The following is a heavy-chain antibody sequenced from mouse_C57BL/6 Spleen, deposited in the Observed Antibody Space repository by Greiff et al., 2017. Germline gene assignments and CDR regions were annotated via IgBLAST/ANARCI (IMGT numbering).Heavy chain of an antibody. Sequence: VQLQQSGAELVRPGASVTLSCKASGYTFTDYEMHWVKQTPVHGLAWIGAIDPETGGTAYNQKFKGKAILTADKSSSTAYMELRSLTSEDSAVYYCTRDRMAWFAYWGQGTLVTVSA. V-gene: IGHV1-15*01. J-gene: IGHJ3*01. CDR3: TRDRMAWFAY. CDR1: GYTFTDYE. D-gene: IGHD2-3*01. CDR2: IDPETGGT.